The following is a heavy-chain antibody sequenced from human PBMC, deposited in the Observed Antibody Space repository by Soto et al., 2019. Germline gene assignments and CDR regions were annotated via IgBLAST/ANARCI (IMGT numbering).Heavy chain of an antibody. V-gene: IGHV4-59*08. CDR2: VSYSGST. J-gene: IGHJ5*02. CDR3: ARHGSDSGRFFFDP. Sequence: SETLSLTCSLSGGAIGVYYWSLIRQPPGKALEWIGYVSYSGSTDYHPSLKSRVSISIDTSKNQFSLKMISVTAADTAVYYCARHGSDSGRFFFDPWGQGDLVPVS. D-gene: IGHD6-19*01. CDR1: GGAIGVYY.